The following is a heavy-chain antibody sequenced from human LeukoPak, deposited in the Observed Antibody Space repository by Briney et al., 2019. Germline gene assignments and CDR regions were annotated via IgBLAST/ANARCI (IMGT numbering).Heavy chain of an antibody. V-gene: IGHV4-59*01. CDR3: ARVRFLEWLPDAFDI. CDR2: IYYSGST. Sequence: SETLSLTCTVSGGSISSYYWSWIRQPPGKGLEWIGYIYYSGSTNYNPSLKSRVTISVDTSKNQFSLKLSSVTAADTAVYYCARVRFLEWLPDAFDIWAKGQWSPSLQ. J-gene: IGHJ3*02. D-gene: IGHD3-3*01. CDR1: GGSISSYY.